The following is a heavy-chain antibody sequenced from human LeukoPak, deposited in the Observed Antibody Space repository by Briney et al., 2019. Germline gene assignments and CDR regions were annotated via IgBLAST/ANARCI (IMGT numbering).Heavy chain of an antibody. V-gene: IGHV4-61*02. CDR2: IYTSGST. CDR1: GGSISSGSYY. CDR3: ARGAGSYWYFDL. J-gene: IGHJ2*01. Sequence: PSETLSLTCTVSGGSISSGSYYWSWIRQPAGKGLEWIGRIYTSGSTNYNPSLKSRVTISVDTSKNQFSLKLSSMTAADTAVYYCARGAGSYWYFDLWGRGTLVTVSS. D-gene: IGHD1-1*01.